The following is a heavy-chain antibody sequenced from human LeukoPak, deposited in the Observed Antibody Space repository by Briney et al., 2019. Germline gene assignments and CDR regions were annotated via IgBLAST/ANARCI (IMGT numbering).Heavy chain of an antibody. CDR1: GFTFSSYG. J-gene: IGHJ4*02. D-gene: IGHD6-19*01. CDR3: ARDGSSGWYWVDY. CDR2: IWYDGSNK. V-gene: IGHV3-33*01. Sequence: PGGSLRLSCAASGFTFSSYGMHWVRQAPGKGPEWVAVIWYDGSNKYYADSVKGRFTISRDNSKNTLYLQMNSLRAKDTAVYYCARDGSSGWYWVDYWGQGTLVTVSS.